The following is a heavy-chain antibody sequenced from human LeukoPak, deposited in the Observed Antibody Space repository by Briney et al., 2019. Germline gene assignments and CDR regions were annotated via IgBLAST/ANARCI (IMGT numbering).Heavy chain of an antibody. CDR1: GGSISSYY. CDR3: ARGRSLPHYYYYMDV. Sequence: SETLSLTCTVSGGSISSYYWSWIRQPPGKGLDWLGDIYYSGSTNYNPSLKSRVTISVDTSKNRCSLKLSSVTAADTAVYYCARGRSLPHYYYYMDVWGKGTTVTVSS. D-gene: IGHD2-15*01. J-gene: IGHJ6*03. CDR2: IYYSGST. V-gene: IGHV4-59*01.